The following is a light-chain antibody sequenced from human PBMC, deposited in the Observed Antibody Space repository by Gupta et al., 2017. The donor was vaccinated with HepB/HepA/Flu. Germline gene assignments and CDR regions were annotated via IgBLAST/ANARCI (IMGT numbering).Light chain of an antibody. J-gene: IGKJ2*01. CDR3: QQYNSYPYT. CDR2: EAS. CDR1: QSLSRW. V-gene: IGKV1-5*03. Sequence: ILMTQSPSTLSASVGDRVTITCRASQSLSRWLAWYQQIPGKAPHLLIYEASILKSGGPSRFSGSGSGTEFTLTISSLQPDDSATYYCQQYNSYPYTFGQGTTLHIK.